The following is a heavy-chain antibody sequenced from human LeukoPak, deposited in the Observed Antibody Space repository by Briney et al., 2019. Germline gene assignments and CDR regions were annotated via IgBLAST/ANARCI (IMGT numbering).Heavy chain of an antibody. J-gene: IGHJ3*02. V-gene: IGHV3-33*06. D-gene: IGHD5-24*01. CDR2: IWYDGSNK. CDR3: AKTRWLQPLDAFDI. CDR1: GFTFSSYG. Sequence: QSGGSLRLSCAASGFTFSSYGMHWVRQAPGKGLEWVAVIWYDGSNKYYADSVKGRFTISRDNSKNTLYLQMNSLRAEDTAVYYCAKTRWLQPLDAFDIWGQGTMVTVSS.